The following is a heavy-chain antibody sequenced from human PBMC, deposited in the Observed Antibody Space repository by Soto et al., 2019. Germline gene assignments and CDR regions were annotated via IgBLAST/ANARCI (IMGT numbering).Heavy chain of an antibody. Sequence: GASVKVSCKASGYTFTSYAMHWVRQAPGQRLEWMGWINAGNGNTKYSQKFQGRVTITRDTSASTAYMELSSLRSEDTAVYYCARGYYRFPRYCSGGSCYSRPFDYWGQGTLVTVSS. V-gene: IGHV1-3*01. J-gene: IGHJ4*02. CDR2: INAGNGNT. CDR3: ARGYYRFPRYCSGGSCYSRPFDY. D-gene: IGHD2-15*01. CDR1: GYTFTSYA.